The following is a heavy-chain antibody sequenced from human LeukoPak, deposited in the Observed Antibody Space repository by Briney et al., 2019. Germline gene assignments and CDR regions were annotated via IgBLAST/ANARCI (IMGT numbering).Heavy chain of an antibody. Sequence: SQTLSLTCTVSGGSISSGGYYWCWIRQHPGKGLEWIGYIYYSGSTYYNPSLKSRVTISVDTSKNQFSLKLSSVTAADTAVYYCASGGRQQLRSYYYYGMDVWGQGTTVTVSS. CDR2: IYYSGST. V-gene: IGHV4-31*03. CDR3: ASGGRQQLRSYYYYGMDV. J-gene: IGHJ6*02. CDR1: GGSISSGGYY. D-gene: IGHD6-13*01.